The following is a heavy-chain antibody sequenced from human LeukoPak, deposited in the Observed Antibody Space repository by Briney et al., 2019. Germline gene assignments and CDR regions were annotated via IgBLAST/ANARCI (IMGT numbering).Heavy chain of an antibody. D-gene: IGHD3-10*01. Sequence: GGSLRLSCAASGFTFSSYGMHWVRQAPGKGLEWVAFIRYDGSNKYYADSVKGRFTISRDNSKNTLYLQMNSLRAEDTAVYYCAKDQPPYVNVRVFFDYWGQGTLVTVSS. V-gene: IGHV3-30*02. CDR1: GFTFSSYG. J-gene: IGHJ4*02. CDR3: AKDQPPYVNVRVFFDY. CDR2: IRYDGSNK.